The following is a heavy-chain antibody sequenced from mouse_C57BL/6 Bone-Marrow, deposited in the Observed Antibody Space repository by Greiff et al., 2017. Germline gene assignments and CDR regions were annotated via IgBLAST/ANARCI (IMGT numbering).Heavy chain of an antibody. CDR2: IGPGSGST. J-gene: IGHJ4*01. CDR1: GYTFTDYY. Sequence: QVQLQQSGAELVKPGASVKISCKASGYTFTDYYINWVKQRPGQGLEWIGKIGPGSGSTYYNEKFKGKATLTADKSSRTAYMQLSSLTSEYSAVYFCARKGDYDGYYYAMDYWGQGTSVTVSS. V-gene: IGHV1-77*01. D-gene: IGHD2-4*01. CDR3: ARKGDYDGYYYAMDY.